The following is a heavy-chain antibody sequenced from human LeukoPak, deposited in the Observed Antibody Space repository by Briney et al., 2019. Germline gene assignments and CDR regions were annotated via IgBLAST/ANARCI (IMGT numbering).Heavy chain of an antibody. CDR1: GGSLSGYY. CDR3: ARALGQSPRYYYGSGSYCYFDY. V-gene: IGHV4-34*01. Sequence: PSETLSLTCAVYGGSLSGYYWSWIRQPPGKGLEWIGEINHSGSTNYNPSLKSRVTISVDTSKNQFSLKLSSVTAADTAVYYCARALGQSPRYYYGSGSYCYFDYWGQGTLVTVSS. D-gene: IGHD3-10*01. J-gene: IGHJ4*02. CDR2: INHSGST.